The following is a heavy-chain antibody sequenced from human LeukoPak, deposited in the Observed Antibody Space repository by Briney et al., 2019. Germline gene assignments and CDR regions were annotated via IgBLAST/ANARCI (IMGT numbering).Heavy chain of an antibody. CDR3: AVPAAKRPHWFDP. CDR2: IYYSGST. V-gene: IGHV4-39*01. J-gene: IGHJ5*02. Sequence: SETLSLTCTVSGGSISSSSYYWGWIRQPPGKGLEWIVSIYYSGSTYYNPSLKSRVTISVDTSKNQFSLKLSSVTAADTAVYYWAVPAAKRPHWFDPWGQGTLVTVSS. D-gene: IGHD2-2*01. CDR1: GGSISSSSYY.